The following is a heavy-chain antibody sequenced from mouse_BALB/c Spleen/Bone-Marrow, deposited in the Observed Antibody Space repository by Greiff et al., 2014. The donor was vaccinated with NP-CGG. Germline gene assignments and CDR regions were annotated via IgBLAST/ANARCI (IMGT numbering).Heavy chain of an antibody. V-gene: IGHV5-17*02. D-gene: IGHD2-4*01. CDR2: ISNGSSTI. J-gene: IGHJ4*01. CDR1: GFTFNSFG. CDR3: ARKGAMITHYYAMDY. Sequence: EVQGVESGGGLVQPGGSRKLSCAASGFTFNSFGMHWVRQAPEKGLEWVAYISNGSSTIYYADTVKGRFTISRDNPKNTLFLQMTSLRSEDTAMYYCARKGAMITHYYAMDYWGQGTSVTVSS.